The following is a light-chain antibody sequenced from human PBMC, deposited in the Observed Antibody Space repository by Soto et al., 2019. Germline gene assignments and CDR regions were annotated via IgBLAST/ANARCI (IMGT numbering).Light chain of an antibody. CDR2: GAS. V-gene: IGKV1-27*01. J-gene: IGKJ5*01. CDR3: QKYSSVIT. CDR1: QGISSF. Sequence: DIQMTQSPSSLSASVGDRVTITCRASQGISSFVAWYQQKPGKVPRLLISGASTLQSGVTSRFSGSGSGTDFTLTITSLEAEDGATYFCQKYSSVITFGEGTLLEIK.